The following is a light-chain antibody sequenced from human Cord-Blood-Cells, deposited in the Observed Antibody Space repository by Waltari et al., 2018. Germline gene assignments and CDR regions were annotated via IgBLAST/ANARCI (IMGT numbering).Light chain of an antibody. CDR1: QDISNY. CDR3: QQYDNLPLT. J-gene: IGKJ4*01. CDR2: DAS. V-gene: IGKV1-33*01. Sequence: DIQMTQSPSSLSASVGDRVTITCQASQDISNYLNWYQQKPGKAPKLLIYDASNLETGVPSRFSGSGSETDFTCTISSLQPEDIATYYCQQYDNLPLTFGGGPRWRSN.